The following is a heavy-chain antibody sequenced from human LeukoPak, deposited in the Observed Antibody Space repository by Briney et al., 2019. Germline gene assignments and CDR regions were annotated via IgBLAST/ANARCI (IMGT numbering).Heavy chain of an antibody. CDR3: AKGRPKSLDY. Sequence: PGGSLRLSCAASGCTFSNYGMSWVRQPPGKGLEWVSSISNGGSNTYYADSVKGRFTISRDNSKNTLYPQMNSLRAEDTAVYYCAKGRPKSLDYWGQGTLVTVSS. V-gene: IGHV3-23*01. CDR1: GCTFSNYG. J-gene: IGHJ4*02. CDR2: ISNGGSNT.